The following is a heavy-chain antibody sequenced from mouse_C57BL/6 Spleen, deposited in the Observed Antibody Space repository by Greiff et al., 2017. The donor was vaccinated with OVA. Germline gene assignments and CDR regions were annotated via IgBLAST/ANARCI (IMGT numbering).Heavy chain of an antibody. CDR2: IYPGDGDT. Sequence: QVQLQQSGAELVKPGASVKISCKASGYAFSSYWMNWVKQRPGKGLEWIGQIYPGDGDTNYNGKFKGKATLTADKSSSTAYMQLSSLTSEDSAVYFCARSGGYYDGSSYGFAYWGQGTLVTVSA. J-gene: IGHJ3*01. V-gene: IGHV1-80*01. CDR1: GYAFSSYW. D-gene: IGHD1-1*01. CDR3: ARSGGYYDGSSYGFAY.